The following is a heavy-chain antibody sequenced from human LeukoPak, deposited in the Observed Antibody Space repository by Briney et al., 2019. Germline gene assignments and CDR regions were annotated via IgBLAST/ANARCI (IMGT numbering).Heavy chain of an antibody. J-gene: IGHJ4*02. CDR1: GYTFTVYY. CDR3: ARTRNYVEFGY. D-gene: IGHD4-17*01. V-gene: IGHV1-2*02. CDR2: INPNSGGT. Sequence: ASVKVSCKASGYTFTVYYMHWVRQASGQGLEWMGWINPNSGGTNFAQRFQGRVTMTRDTSISTAYMELSRLRSDDTAVYYCARTRNYVEFGYWGQGTLVTVSS.